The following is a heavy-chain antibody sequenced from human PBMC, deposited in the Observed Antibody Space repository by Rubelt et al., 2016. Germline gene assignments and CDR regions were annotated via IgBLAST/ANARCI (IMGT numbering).Heavy chain of an antibody. CDR2: VSLNSENT. V-gene: IGHV1-8*02. CDR1: GYTFTNYD. CDR3: ARGEGVVGSY. D-gene: IGHD2-2*01. J-gene: IGHJ4*02. Sequence: QVQLVQSGAEVKKPGASVKVSCKTSGYTFTNYDINWVRQATGQGLEWMGWVSLNSENTGYAQKFQGRVTITRDTTTRTGVREQRSLRTDENATYYCARGEGVVGSYWGQGTLVTVSS.